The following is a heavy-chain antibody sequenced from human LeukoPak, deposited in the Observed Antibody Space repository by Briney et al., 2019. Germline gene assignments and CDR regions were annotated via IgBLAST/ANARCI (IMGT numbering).Heavy chain of an antibody. V-gene: IGHV1-2*02. J-gene: IGHJ2*01. CDR1: GYTFTDYY. CDR3: ARWVCSSTSCYAWAYWYFDL. D-gene: IGHD2-2*01. Sequence: ASVKVSCKASGYTFTDYYMHWVRQAPGQGLEWMGWINPNSGGTNYAQKFQGRVTMTRDTSISTAYMELSSLRSEDTAVYYCARWVCSSTSCYAWAYWYFDLWGRGTLVTVSS. CDR2: INPNSGGT.